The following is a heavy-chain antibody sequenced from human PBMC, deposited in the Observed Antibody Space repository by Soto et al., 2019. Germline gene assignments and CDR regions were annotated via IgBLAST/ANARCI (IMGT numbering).Heavy chain of an antibody. CDR3: ARQHTGSSSWVDTPYYFDY. D-gene: IGHD6-13*01. CDR2: IYYSGST. CDR1: GGSISSVGYY. V-gene: IGHV4-31*03. Sequence: QVQLQESGPGLVKPSQTLSLTGTFYGGSISSVGYYWSWILRHPGKGLEWIGYIYYSGSTYYNPSLKSRVTISVDTSKNQFSLTLSSVTAADTAVYYCARQHTGSSSWVDTPYYFDYWGQGTLVTVSS. J-gene: IGHJ4*02.